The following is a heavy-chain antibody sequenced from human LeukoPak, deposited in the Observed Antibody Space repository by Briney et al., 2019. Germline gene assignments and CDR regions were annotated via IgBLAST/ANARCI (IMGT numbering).Heavy chain of an antibody. D-gene: IGHD2-2*01. CDR3: ARMAVPAAMLDY. CDR2: IYHSGST. J-gene: IGHJ4*02. Sequence: SETLSLTCAVSGGSVSSSNWWSWVRPPPGKGLEWIGEIYHSGSTNYNPSLKSRVTISVDKSKNQFSLKLSSVTAADTAVYYCARMAVPAAMLDYWGQGTLVTVSS. CDR1: GGSVSSSNW. V-gene: IGHV4-4*02.